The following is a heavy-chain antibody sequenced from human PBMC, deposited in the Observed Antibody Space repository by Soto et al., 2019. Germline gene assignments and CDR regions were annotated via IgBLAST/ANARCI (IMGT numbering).Heavy chain of an antibody. CDR2: IFHNGTT. Sequence: QVQLQESGPGLLKPSGTLSLTCDVSGASVSSSNWWSWVRQPPGKGLEWIGEIFHNGTTYYNPSLKSRVTILVEKSRNQFSLRLTSVTAADTAVYFCASLGTTVSAFDSWGQGTLVTVSS. CDR3: ASLGTTVSAFDS. V-gene: IGHV4-4*02. CDR1: GASVSSSNW. D-gene: IGHD1-7*01. J-gene: IGHJ4*02.